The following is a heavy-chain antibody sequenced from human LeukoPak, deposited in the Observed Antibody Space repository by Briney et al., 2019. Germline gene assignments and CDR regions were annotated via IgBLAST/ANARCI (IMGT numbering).Heavy chain of an antibody. J-gene: IGHJ4*02. CDR3: AKDRGSGWP. V-gene: IGHV3-23*01. D-gene: IGHD6-19*01. CDR1: GFTFSSYA. CDR2: ITNDGGIT. Sequence: PGGSLRLSCVASGFTFSSYAMSWVRQPPGKGLEWASGITNDGGITYYGDSVKGRFTISRDNSKNTLYLQMTRLTPEDTAIYYCAKDRGSGWPWGQGALVTVSS.